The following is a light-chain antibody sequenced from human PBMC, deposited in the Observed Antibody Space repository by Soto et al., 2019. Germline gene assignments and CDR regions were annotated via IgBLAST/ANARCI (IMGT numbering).Light chain of an antibody. CDR3: GTWDSSRSASAV. Sequence: QSVLTQPPSVSAAPGQKVTISCSGSNSNIGNNYVSCYQQFPGTAPKLLIYDNDKRPSGIPDRFSGSKSGTSATLGIAGLQTGDEADYYCGTWDSSRSASAVFGGGTQLTVL. J-gene: IGLJ7*01. V-gene: IGLV1-51*01. CDR1: NSNIGNNY. CDR2: DND.